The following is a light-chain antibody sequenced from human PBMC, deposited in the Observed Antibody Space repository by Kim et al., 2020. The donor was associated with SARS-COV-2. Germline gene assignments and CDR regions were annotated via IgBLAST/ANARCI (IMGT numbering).Light chain of an antibody. CDR1: SLRSYY. V-gene: IGLV3-19*01. CDR2: GKN. CDR3: NSRDSNDNVV. Sequence: VDLGQRVRITWQGDSLRSYYATWYQQKPGQAPILVIYGKNNRPSGIPDRFSGSSSGNTASLTITGTQAGDEADYYCNSRDSNDNVVFGGGTQLTVL. J-gene: IGLJ2*01.